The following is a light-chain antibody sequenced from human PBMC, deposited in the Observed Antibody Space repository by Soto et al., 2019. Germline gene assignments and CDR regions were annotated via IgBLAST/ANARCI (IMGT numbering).Light chain of an antibody. CDR2: DNS. J-gene: IGLJ2*01. CDR1: SSNIGAGYD. Sequence: QSVLTQPPSVSGAPGQRVTISCTGSSSNIGAGYDVHWYQQLPGTAPKLLIYDNSNRPSGVPDRFSGSKSGTSASLAITGLQAEDEADYYCAAWDDSLYGVVFGGGTQLTVL. CDR3: AAWDDSLYGVV. V-gene: IGLV1-40*01.